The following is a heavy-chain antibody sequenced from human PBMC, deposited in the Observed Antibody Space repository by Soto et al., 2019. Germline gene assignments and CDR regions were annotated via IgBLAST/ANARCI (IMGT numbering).Heavy chain of an antibody. V-gene: IGHV4-38-2*01. D-gene: IGHD2-2*01. Sequence: SETLSLTCAVSGYSISSGYYWGWIRQPPGKGLEWIGSIYHSGSTYYNPSLKSRVTISVDTSKNQFSLKLSSVTAADTAVYYCARDIVVVPAASGPGRMDVWGQGTTVTVSS. CDR3: ARDIVVVPAASGPGRMDV. CDR2: IYHSGST. CDR1: GYSISSGYY. J-gene: IGHJ6*02.